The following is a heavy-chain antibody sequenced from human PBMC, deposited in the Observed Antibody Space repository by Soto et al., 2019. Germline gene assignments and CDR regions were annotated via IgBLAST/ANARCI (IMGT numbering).Heavy chain of an antibody. J-gene: IGHJ5*02. D-gene: IGHD2-15*01. V-gene: IGHV1-69*17. CDR3: ARDTHSAGGWFDT. CDR1: EGTSRSLS. Sequence: QVQLVQSGAEVKKPGSSVKVSCKASEGTSRSLSITWVRQAPGQGLEWMGGITPLFGIPNYPQKFQGRLTITAAKSTGTAYLELSSLRSEDTAVYYCARDTHSAGGWFDTWGRGTLVTVSS. CDR2: ITPLFGIP.